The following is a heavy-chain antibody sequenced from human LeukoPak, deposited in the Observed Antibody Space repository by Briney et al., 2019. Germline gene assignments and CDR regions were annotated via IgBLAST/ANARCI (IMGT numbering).Heavy chain of an antibody. Sequence: GGSLRLSCAASGFNGSSNYMSWVRQAPGGGLEWVSVIYSGGSTYYADSVKGRFTISRDNSKNTLYLQMNSLRAEDTAVYYCARDFGGLRYFDYWGQGTLVTVSS. CDR1: GFNGSSNY. V-gene: IGHV3-66*02. D-gene: IGHD5-12*01. CDR2: IYSGGST. CDR3: ARDFGGLRYFDY. J-gene: IGHJ4*02.